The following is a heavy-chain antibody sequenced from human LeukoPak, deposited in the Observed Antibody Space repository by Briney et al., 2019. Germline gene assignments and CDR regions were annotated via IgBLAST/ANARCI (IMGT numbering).Heavy chain of an antibody. CDR1: GYTFTSYG. CDR2: ISAYNGNT. V-gene: IGHV1-18*04. J-gene: IGHJ4*02. D-gene: IGHD2-2*01. Sequence: ASVNVSCKASGYTFTSYGISWVRQAPGQGLEWMGWISAYNGNTNYAQKLQGRVTMTTDTSTSTAYMELRSLRSDDTAVYYCARNGWRKEYQLLSDDYWGQGTLVTVSS. CDR3: ARNGWRKEYQLLSDDY.